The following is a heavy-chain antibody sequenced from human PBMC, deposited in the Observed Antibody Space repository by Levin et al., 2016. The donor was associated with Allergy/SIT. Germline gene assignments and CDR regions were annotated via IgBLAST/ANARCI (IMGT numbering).Heavy chain of an antibody. J-gene: IGHJ4*02. CDR3: ARYSRGLLDY. CDR2: IYGDDYK. D-gene: IGHD6-19*01. V-gene: IGHV2-5*02. Sequence: SGPTLVKPTQTLTLTCTFSAFSLNTSAVGVGWIRQPPGKALEWLALIYGDDYKRYSPSLQSRLTITKDTSKNQVVLTMTNMDPVDTATYSCARYSRGLLDYWGQGTLVTVSS. CDR1: AFSLNTSAVG.